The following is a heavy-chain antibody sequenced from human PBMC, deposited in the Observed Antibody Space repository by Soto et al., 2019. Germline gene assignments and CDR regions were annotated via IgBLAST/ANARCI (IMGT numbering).Heavy chain of an antibody. CDR3: ARARQHSSSSYLLYTFDS. D-gene: IGHD6-13*01. CDR1: GYTFTSYG. Sequence: QVQLVQSGAEVKKPGASVKVSCKTSGYTFTSYGIIWVRQAPGQGLEWMEWISGYNGNTNYAQSLQGRLTMNTATSTSTAYLELRSLRSDDTAMYYCARARQHSSSSYLLYTFDSWGQGTLVTVSS. J-gene: IGHJ4*02. V-gene: IGHV1-18*01. CDR2: ISGYNGNT.